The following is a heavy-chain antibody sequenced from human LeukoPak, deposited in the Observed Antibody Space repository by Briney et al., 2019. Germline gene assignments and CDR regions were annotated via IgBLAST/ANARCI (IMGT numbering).Heavy chain of an antibody. CDR1: GITFSSYW. CDR3: ARDRMGAILYFDY. CDR2: IKQDGSEK. J-gene: IGHJ4*02. Sequence: GGSLRLSCAACGITFSSYWMSWVRQAPGKGLEWVANIKQDGSEKYYADSVKGRFTISRDNSKNTLYLQMNSLTAEDTAVYYCARDRMGAILYFDYWGQGTLVTVSS. D-gene: IGHD1-26*01. V-gene: IGHV3-7*03.